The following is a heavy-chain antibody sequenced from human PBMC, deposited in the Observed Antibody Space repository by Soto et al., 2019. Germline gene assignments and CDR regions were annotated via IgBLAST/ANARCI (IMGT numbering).Heavy chain of an antibody. CDR2: IYHSGST. CDR3: ARASRDSSGWIDY. Sequence: SETLSLTCAVSSGSISSSNWWSWVRQPPGKGLEWIGEIYHSGSTNYNPSLKSRVTISVDKSKNQFSLKLSSVTAADTAVYYCARASRDSSGWIDYWGQGTLVTVSS. CDR1: SGSISSSNW. D-gene: IGHD6-19*01. J-gene: IGHJ4*02. V-gene: IGHV4-4*02.